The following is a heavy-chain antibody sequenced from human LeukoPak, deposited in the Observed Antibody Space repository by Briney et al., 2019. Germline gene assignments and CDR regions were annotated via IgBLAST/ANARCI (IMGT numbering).Heavy chain of an antibody. CDR3: ARGRYGDYVFHY. Sequence: GGSLILSCAASAFTFSSYGMSWVRQAPGKGLEWVSAISASGGTSYYADSVKGRFTVSRDNAKNSLYLQMNSLRAEDTAVYYCARGRYGDYVFHYWGQGTLVTVSS. D-gene: IGHD4-17*01. CDR2: ISASGGTS. V-gene: IGHV3-23*01. CDR1: AFTFSSYG. J-gene: IGHJ4*02.